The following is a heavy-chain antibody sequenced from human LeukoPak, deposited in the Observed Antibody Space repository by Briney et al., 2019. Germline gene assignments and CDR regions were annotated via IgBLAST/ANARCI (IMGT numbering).Heavy chain of an antibody. J-gene: IGHJ6*02. CDR2: IYYSGST. V-gene: IGHV4-59*12. CDR1: GGSISSYY. Sequence: SETLSLTCTVSGGSISSYYWSWIRQPPGKGLEWIGYIYYSGSTYYNPSLKSRVTISVDTSKNQFSLKLSSVTAADTAVYYCARVRRRSSSHYYYGMDVWGQGTTVTVSS. CDR3: ARVRRRSSSHYYYGMDV. D-gene: IGHD6-6*01.